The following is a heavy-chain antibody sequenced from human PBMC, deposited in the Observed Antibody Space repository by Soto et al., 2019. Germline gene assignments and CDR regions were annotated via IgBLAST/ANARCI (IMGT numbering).Heavy chain of an antibody. J-gene: IGHJ5*02. Sequence: EVQLLESGGGLGQPGGSLRLSCAASGFTFSNYAMRWVRQAPGKGLEWVSGMTGSGSGTYYADSVKGRFTVSRDNSKNTLYLQMNSLRADDTAVYYCARRVSSYLFDLWGQGTLVTVSS. CDR2: MTGSGSGT. CDR3: ARRVSSYLFDL. V-gene: IGHV3-23*01. CDR1: GFTFSNYA. D-gene: IGHD2-2*01.